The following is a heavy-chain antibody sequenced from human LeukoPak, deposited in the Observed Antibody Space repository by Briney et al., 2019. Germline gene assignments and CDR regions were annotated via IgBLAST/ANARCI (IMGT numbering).Heavy chain of an antibody. CDR3: ARAPVTSCRGAYCYPFDY. J-gene: IGHJ4*02. CDR2: TSSSYAGT. D-gene: IGHD2-21*01. CDR1: GFPFSSYA. V-gene: IGHV3-23*01. Sequence: GGSLRLSCAAFGFPFSSYAMSWVRQAPGKGLEWVSATSSSYAGTYHADSVRGRFTISRDNSKNTLYLQMNSLRVEDAAVYYCARAPVTSCRGAYCYPFDYWGQGTLVTVSS.